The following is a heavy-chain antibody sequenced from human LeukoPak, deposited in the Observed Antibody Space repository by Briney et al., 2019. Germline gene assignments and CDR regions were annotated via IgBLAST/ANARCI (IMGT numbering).Heavy chain of an antibody. CDR1: GGSISSYY. V-gene: IGHV4-59*08. CDR2: IYYSGST. J-gene: IGHJ3*02. CDR3: ARGVAYYGLDAFDI. D-gene: IGHD3-10*01. Sequence: ASETLSLTCTVSGGSISSYYWSWIRQPPGEGLEWIGYIYYSGSTNYNPSLKSRVTISVDTSKNQFSLKLSSVTAADTAVYYCARGVAYYGLDAFDIWGQGTMVTVSS.